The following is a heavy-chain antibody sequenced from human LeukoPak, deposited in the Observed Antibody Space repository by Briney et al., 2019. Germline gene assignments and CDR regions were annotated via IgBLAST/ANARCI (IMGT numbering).Heavy chain of an antibody. D-gene: IGHD5-24*01. J-gene: IGHJ5*02. V-gene: IGHV4-59*08. CDR1: GASISRSY. CDR3: ARVPEGGYATPLGWLDP. Sequence: PSETLSLTCTVSGASISRSYWIWIRQTPGKGLEWMGYLAYTGISTYNPSLKSRVTISRDESKNQFSLHLTHVTAADTAVYYCARVPEGGYATPLGWLDPWGQGTRVTVSS. CDR2: LAYTGIS.